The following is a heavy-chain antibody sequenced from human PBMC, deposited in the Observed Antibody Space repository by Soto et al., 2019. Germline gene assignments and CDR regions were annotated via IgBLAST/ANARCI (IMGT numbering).Heavy chain of an antibody. Sequence: SCSASGFTFSSYAMSWVRQAPGKGLEWVSAISGSGGSTYYADSVKGRFTISRDNSKNTLYLQMNSLRAEDTAVYYCAKDLFESDIVVVPAAIPYYYYGMDVWGQGTTVTV. CDR3: AKDLFESDIVVVPAAIPYYYYGMDV. J-gene: IGHJ6*02. CDR2: ISGSGGST. V-gene: IGHV3-23*01. D-gene: IGHD2-2*01. CDR1: GFTFSSYA.